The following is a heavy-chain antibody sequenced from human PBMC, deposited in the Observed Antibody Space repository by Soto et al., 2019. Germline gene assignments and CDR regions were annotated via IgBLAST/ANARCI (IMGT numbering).Heavy chain of an antibody. J-gene: IGHJ4*02. Sequence: PSQTLSLPCAISGDSVSSNTSAWNLIRQSPSRGLEWLGRTYYRSKWLTDYALSVKSRITVSPDTSRNQFSLQLTSVTPEDTGVYYCARDPPEFHSAFDSWGQGALVTVSS. V-gene: IGHV6-1*01. CDR3: ARDPPEFHSAFDS. D-gene: IGHD3-10*01. CDR2: TYYRSKWLT. CDR1: GDSVSSNTSA.